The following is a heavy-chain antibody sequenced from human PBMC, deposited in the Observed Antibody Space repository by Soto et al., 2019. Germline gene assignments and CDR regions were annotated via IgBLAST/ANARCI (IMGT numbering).Heavy chain of an antibody. J-gene: IGHJ4*02. V-gene: IGHV1-69*01. D-gene: IGHD3-10*01. Sequence: QVQMVQSGAEVKKPGSSARVSCKGSGGTFSRHSISWVRQAPGQGLEWMGGIIPIVDATQYAQKFQGRLTITADESTTTFHMDLSGLRPEDTAIYFCARDLTSVRGSWGQGTLVTVS. CDR3: ARDLTSVRGS. CDR2: IIPIVDAT. CDR1: GGTFSRHS.